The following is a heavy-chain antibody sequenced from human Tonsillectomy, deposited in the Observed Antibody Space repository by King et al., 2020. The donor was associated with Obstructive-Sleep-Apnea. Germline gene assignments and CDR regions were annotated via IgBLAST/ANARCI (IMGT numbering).Heavy chain of an antibody. V-gene: IGHV4-59*01. CDR3: ARVISVRGQRAHWYFDL. D-gene: IGHD3-10*01. J-gene: IGHJ2*01. CDR2: IYYSGST. Sequence: QLQESGPGLVKPSETLSLTCTVSGGSISSYYWSWIRQPPGKGLEWIGYIYYSGSTNYNPSLKSRVTISVDTPKNQFSLKLSSVTAADTAVYYCARVISVRGQRAHWYFDLWGRGTLVTVSS. CDR1: GGSISSYY.